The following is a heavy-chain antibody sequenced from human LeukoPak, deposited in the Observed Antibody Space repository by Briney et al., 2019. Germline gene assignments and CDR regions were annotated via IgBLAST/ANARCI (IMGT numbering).Heavy chain of an antibody. CDR2: ISYDGSNK. CDR1: GFTFSSYG. J-gene: IGHJ5*02. Sequence: GGSLRLSCAASGFTFSSYGMHWVRQAPGKGLEWVAVISYDGSNKYYADSVKGRFTISRDNSKNTLYLQMNSLRAEDTAVYYCAKDVAVAYTSGWFDPWGQGTLVTVSS. V-gene: IGHV3-30*18. CDR3: AKDVAVAYTSGWFDP. D-gene: IGHD3-16*01.